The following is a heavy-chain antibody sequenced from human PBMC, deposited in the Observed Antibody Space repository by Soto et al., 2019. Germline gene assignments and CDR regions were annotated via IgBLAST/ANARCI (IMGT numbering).Heavy chain of an antibody. D-gene: IGHD4-17*01. Sequence: HPGGPLRLSCAASGFTFSSYAMSWVRQAPEKELEWVSAISGSGGSTYYADSVKGRFTISRDNSKNTLYLQMNSLRAEDTAVYYCAKRPHTVTTVIFHYYYYMDVWGKGTTVTVSS. CDR3: AKRPHTVTTVIFHYYYYMDV. V-gene: IGHV3-23*01. CDR1: GFTFSSYA. CDR2: ISGSGGST. J-gene: IGHJ6*03.